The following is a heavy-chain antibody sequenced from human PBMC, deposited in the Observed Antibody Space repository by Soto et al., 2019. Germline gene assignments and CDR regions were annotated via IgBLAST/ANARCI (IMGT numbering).Heavy chain of an antibody. CDR3: ARDYYGSGRLNAHNWFDP. CDR1: GGSISSYY. Sequence: PSETLSLTCTVSGGSISSYYWSWIRQPPGKGLEWIGYIYYSGSTNYNPSLKSRVTISVDTSKNQFSLKLSSVTAADTAVYYCARDYYGSGRLNAHNWFDPWGQGTLVTVSS. D-gene: IGHD3-10*01. J-gene: IGHJ5*02. V-gene: IGHV4-59*12. CDR2: IYYSGST.